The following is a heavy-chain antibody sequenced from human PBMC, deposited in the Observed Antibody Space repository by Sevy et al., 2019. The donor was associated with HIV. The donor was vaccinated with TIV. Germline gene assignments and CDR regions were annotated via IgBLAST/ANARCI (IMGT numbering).Heavy chain of an antibody. D-gene: IGHD3-10*01. CDR1: GFTFSNYA. CDR3: FDYYASGSHGDY. J-gene: IGHJ4*02. V-gene: IGHV3-23*01. Sequence: GGSLRLSCAASGFTFSNYAMSWVRQAPGKGLEWVSVISTGGDITYYADSVKGRFTISRDNFKNPLYLQMSSLRAEDTAVYYCFDYYASGSHGDYWGQGTLVTVSS. CDR2: ISTGGDIT.